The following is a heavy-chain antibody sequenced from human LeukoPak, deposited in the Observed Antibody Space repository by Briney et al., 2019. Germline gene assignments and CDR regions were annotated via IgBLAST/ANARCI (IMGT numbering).Heavy chain of an antibody. CDR3: AREGGITVAGKFDS. D-gene: IGHD6-19*01. J-gene: IGHJ4*02. V-gene: IGHV3-30*02. CDR1: GFTFKNYG. CDR2: IQYDESDK. Sequence: GGSLRLSCAASGFTFKNYGMHWVRQAPGKGLEWVAFIQYDESDKYYADSVRGRFTISRDNSKNTLYLQMNSLRAEDTAVYYCAREGGITVAGKFDSWGQGTLVTVSS.